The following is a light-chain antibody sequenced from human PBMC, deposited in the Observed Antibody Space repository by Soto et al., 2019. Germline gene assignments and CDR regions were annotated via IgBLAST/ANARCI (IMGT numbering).Light chain of an antibody. CDR1: QTVRNSY. CDR3: QQYGSSPT. V-gene: IGKV3-20*01. CDR2: GAS. J-gene: IGKJ2*01. Sequence: EIVLTQSPGTLSLSPGETATLSCRASQTVRNSYLAWYQQKPGQAPRLLIYGASSRSAGIPARFSGSGSGTDFTLAISRLEPEDFAVYSCQQYGSSPTFGPGTKLEIK.